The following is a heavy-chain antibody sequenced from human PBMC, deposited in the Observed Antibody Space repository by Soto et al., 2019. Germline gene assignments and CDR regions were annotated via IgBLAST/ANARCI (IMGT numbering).Heavy chain of an antibody. CDR3: AREGYTFGPGAVRGAFDI. CDR2: IIPIFGTT. D-gene: IGHD1-1*01. Sequence: QVPLVQSGAEVRRPGSSVEFSCKASGGTFGSNAISWVRQAPGQGLEWMGNIIPIFGTTNNAQKFQGRVTITADEFTNTAYMELSSLRSEDTAVYYCAREGYTFGPGAVRGAFDIWGQGTVVTVSS. V-gene: IGHV1-69*15. CDR1: GGTFGSNA. J-gene: IGHJ3*02.